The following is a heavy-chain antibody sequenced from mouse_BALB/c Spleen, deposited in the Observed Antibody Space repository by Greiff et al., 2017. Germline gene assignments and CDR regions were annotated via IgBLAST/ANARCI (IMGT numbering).Heavy chain of an antibody. CDR2: ISSGGSYT. CDR3: ARQGLPAMDY. J-gene: IGHJ4*01. Sequence: EVKLVESGGGLVKPGGSLKLSCAASGFTFSSYAMSWVRQTPEKRLEWVATISSGGSYTYYPDSVKGRFTISRDNAKNTLYLQMSSLRSEDTAMYYCARQGLPAMDYWGQGTSVTVSS. D-gene: IGHD2-2*01. CDR1: GFTFSSYA. V-gene: IGHV5-9-3*01.